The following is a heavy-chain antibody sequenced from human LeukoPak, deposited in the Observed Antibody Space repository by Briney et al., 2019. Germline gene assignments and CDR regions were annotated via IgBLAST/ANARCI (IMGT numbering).Heavy chain of an antibody. V-gene: IGHV3-30*02. CDR3: AINMVTQGEYLQP. J-gene: IGHJ1*01. Sequence: GGSLRLSCAASVFTFSSDSMHTVRQAPGRGLGGVAFIRYDGSSKYYADSVKGRFTISRDNSKNTLYLQMNSLRAEDTGVYYCAINMVTQGEYLQPWGQGTLVPVSS. D-gene: IGHD2-21*02. CDR2: IRYDGSSK. CDR1: VFTFSSDS.